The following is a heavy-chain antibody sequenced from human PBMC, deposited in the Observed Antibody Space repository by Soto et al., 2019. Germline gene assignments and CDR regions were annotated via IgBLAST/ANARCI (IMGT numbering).Heavy chain of an antibody. J-gene: IGHJ6*02. D-gene: IGHD6-19*01. CDR1: GYTFTSYD. Sequence: QVQLVQSGAEVKKPGASVKVSCKASGYTFTSYDINWVRQATGQGLEWMGWMNPNSGNTDYAQKFQGRVTMTRNTSISTAYMELSRLRSEDTAVYYSARDYSSGYGMDVWGQGTTVTVSS. V-gene: IGHV1-8*01. CDR3: ARDYSSGYGMDV. CDR2: MNPNSGNT.